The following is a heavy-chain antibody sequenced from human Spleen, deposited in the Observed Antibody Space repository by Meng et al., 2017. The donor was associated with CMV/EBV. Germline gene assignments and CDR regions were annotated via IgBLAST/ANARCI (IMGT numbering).Heavy chain of an antibody. CDR2: ISSSSNYI. D-gene: IGHD3-22*01. V-gene: IGHV3-21*01. J-gene: IGHJ4*02. Sequence: GESLKISCAASGFTFSSYSMNWVRQAPGKGLEWVSFISSSSNYIYYADSVKGRFIISRDNAKNSLSLQMNSLRGEDTAVYYCAKGRYYDSTGYVDYWGQGTLVTVSS. CDR1: GFTFSSYS. CDR3: AKGRYYDSTGYVDY.